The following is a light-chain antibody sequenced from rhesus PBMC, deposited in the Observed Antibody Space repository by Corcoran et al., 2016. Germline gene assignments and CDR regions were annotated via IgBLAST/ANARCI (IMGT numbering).Light chain of an antibody. V-gene: IGKV1S12*01. Sequence: DIQMTQSPSALSASVGGRLTISCRASQNIYSSLAWYQQKPGKPPELLIYAASRLHTGIPSRFSGSGSGTDVTLTISSLQPEGSAAYYCQHYYDNPFTFGGGTKVEIK. CDR1: QNIYSS. CDR2: AAS. J-gene: IGKJ4*01. CDR3: QHYYDNPFT.